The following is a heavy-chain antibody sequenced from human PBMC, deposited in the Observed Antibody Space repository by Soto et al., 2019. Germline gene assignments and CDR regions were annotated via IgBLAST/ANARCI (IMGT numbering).Heavy chain of an antibody. CDR2: TYYRSKWYN. D-gene: IGHD3-22*01. V-gene: IGHV6-1*01. Sequence: PSQTLSLTCAISGDSVSRNSAAWNWIRQSPSRGLEWLGRTYYRSKWYNDYAVSVKSRITINPDTSKNQFSLQLNSVTPEDTAVYYCARDPTYIYDSSGYYRINYYGMDVWGQGTTVTVSS. J-gene: IGHJ6*02. CDR3: ARDPTYIYDSSGYYRINYYGMDV. CDR1: GDSVSRNSAA.